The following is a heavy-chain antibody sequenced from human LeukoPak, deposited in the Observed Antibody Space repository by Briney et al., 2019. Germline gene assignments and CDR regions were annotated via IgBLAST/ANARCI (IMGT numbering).Heavy chain of an antibody. D-gene: IGHD3-10*01. J-gene: IGHJ6*03. CDR3: AKSYYGSGSYFYYYYYMDV. CDR2: ISGSGGST. V-gene: IGHV3-23*01. Sequence: PGGSLRLSCAASGFTFSTYAMNWVRQAPGKGLEWVSAISGSGGSTYYADSVKGRFTISRDNSKNTLYLQMNSLRAEDTALYYCAKSYYGSGSYFYYYYYMDVWGKGTTVTVS. CDR1: GFTFSTYA.